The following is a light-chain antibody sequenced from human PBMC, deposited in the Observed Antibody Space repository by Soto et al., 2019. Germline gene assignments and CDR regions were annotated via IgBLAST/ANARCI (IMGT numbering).Light chain of an antibody. CDR1: QSVSSY. V-gene: IGKV3-20*01. J-gene: IGKJ4*01. CDR2: GAS. CDR3: QQYGSSPLT. Sequence: EIVLTQSPGTLSLSPGERATLFCRASQSVSSYLAWYQQKPGQAPRLLIYGASSRATGIPDRFSGSGSGTDFTLTISRLEPEDFAVYYCQQYGSSPLTFGGGTKVDIK.